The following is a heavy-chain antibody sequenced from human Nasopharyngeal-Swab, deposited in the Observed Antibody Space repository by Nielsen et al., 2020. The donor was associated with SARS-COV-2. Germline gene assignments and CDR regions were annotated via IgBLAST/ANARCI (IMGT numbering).Heavy chain of an antibody. J-gene: IGHJ5*02. D-gene: IGHD3-10*01. V-gene: IGHV1-8*02. CDR3: ARVEGRFDP. Sequence: ASVKVSCKASGYTFTGYYMHWVRQATGQGLEWMGWMNPNSGNTGYAQKFQGRVTMTRNTSISTAYMELSSLRSEDTAVYYCARVEGRFDPWGQGTLVTVSS. CDR2: MNPNSGNT. CDR1: GYTFTGYY.